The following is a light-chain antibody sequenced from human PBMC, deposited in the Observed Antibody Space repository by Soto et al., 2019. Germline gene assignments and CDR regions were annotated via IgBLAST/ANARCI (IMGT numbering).Light chain of an antibody. CDR1: SSDVGGYHY. CDR2: EVS. V-gene: IGLV2-14*01. CDR3: SSYTSSSTWV. J-gene: IGLJ3*02. Sequence: QSALTQPASVSGSPGQSITISCTGTSSDVGGYHYVSWYQQHPGKAPKLMIYEVSNRPSGVSNRFSGSKSGNTASLTISGLQAEDEADYYCSSYTSSSTWVFGGGPQRNVL.